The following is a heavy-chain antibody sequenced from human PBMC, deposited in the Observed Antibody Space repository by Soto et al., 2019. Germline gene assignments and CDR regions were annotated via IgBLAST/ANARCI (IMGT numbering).Heavy chain of an antibody. CDR2: IWYDGSNI. V-gene: IGHV3-33*01. CDR1: GFSFSNYG. CDR3: ARDPQGYYDSSGPFDY. J-gene: IGHJ4*02. Sequence: LRLSCAASGFSFSNYGMHWVRQAPCKGLEWVAVIWYDGSNIYYADSVKGRFTISRDNSKNSLYLQMNRLRAEDTALYYCARDPQGYYDSSGPFDYWGQGTLVTVSS. D-gene: IGHD3-22*01.